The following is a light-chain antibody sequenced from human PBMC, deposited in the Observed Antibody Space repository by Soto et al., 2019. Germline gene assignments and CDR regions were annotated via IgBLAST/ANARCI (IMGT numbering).Light chain of an antibody. V-gene: IGKV3-15*01. Sequence: EIVMTQSPATLSVSPGERATLSCRVSQSVSSYLAWYQQKPGQAPSLLIYGASTRATGIPARFSGSGSGTEFTLTITSLQSEDLAVYYCQQYNNWPYTFGQGTKLEIK. CDR1: QSVSSY. CDR2: GAS. CDR3: QQYNNWPYT. J-gene: IGKJ2*01.